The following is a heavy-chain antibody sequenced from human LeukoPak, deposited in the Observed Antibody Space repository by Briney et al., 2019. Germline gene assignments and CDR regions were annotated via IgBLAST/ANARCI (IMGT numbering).Heavy chain of an antibody. CDR1: GGSFSGYY. CDR3: ARGEPHYYYDSSGYYYP. J-gene: IGHJ5*02. Sequence: PSETLSLTCAVYGGSFSGYYWSWIRQPPGKGLEWIGEINHSGSTNYNPSLKSRVTISVDTSKNQFSLKLSSVTAADTAVYYCARGEPHYYYDSSGYYYPWGQGTLVTVPP. CDR2: INHSGST. V-gene: IGHV4-34*01. D-gene: IGHD3-22*01.